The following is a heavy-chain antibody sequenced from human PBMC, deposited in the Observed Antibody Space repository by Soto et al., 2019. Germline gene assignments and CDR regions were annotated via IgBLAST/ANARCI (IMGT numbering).Heavy chain of an antibody. J-gene: IGHJ3*02. Sequence: QLHLVQSGAVVKKPGASVTVSCSASGYPVTAYYMHWVRQAPGRGLEWMGGINPATGAAKYTQTFQGGVTMPRDPSTTTVFMELSGMPSEATAVFFWARGGGVGVAGSAAFDMWGQGTLVTVSS. D-gene: IGHD3-3*01. V-gene: IGHV1-2*02. CDR2: INPATGAA. CDR1: GYPVTAYY. CDR3: ARGGGVGVAGSAAFDM.